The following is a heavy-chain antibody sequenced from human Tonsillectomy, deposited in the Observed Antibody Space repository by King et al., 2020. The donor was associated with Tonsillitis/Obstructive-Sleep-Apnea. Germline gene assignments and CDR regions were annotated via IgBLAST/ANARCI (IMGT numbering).Heavy chain of an antibody. CDR3: ARVGAYYDSSAYYVS. Sequence: QLVQSGAEVKKPGASVKVSCKASGYTFTDYYMHWVRQAPGQGLEWMGWINPNSGGTNYAQKFQVRVTMTRDTSISTAYMELSRLRSDDTAVYYCARVGAYYDSSAYYVSWGQETLVTVSS. CDR1: GYTFTDYY. CDR2: INPNSGGT. V-gene: IGHV1-2*02. D-gene: IGHD3-22*01. J-gene: IGHJ5*02.